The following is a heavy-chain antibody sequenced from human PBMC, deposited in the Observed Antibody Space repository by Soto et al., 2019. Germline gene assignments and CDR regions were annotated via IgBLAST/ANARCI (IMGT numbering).Heavy chain of an antibody. D-gene: IGHD5-18*01. V-gene: IGHV3-30*18. CDR2: ISYDGSNK. J-gene: IGHJ4*02. Sequence: PGGSLRLSCAASGFTFSSYGMHWVRQAPGKGLEWVAVISYDGSNKYYADSVKGRFTISRDNSKNTLYLQMNSLRAEDTAVYYCAKDKYSYGHFDYWGQGTLVTVSS. CDR3: AKDKYSYGHFDY. CDR1: GFTFSSYG.